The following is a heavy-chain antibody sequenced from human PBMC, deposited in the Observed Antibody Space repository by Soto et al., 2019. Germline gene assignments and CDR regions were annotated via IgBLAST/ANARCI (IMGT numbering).Heavy chain of an antibody. Sequence: SETLSLTCAVYGGSFSGYYWGWIRQPPGKGLEWIGEINHSGSTNYNPSPKSRVTISVDTSKNLFSLKLSSVTAADTAVYYCARGLGSSSSSSFYGMDVWGQGTTVTVSS. J-gene: IGHJ6*02. CDR3: ARGLGSSSSSSFYGMDV. V-gene: IGHV4-34*01. CDR2: INHSGST. CDR1: GGSFSGYY. D-gene: IGHD6-6*01.